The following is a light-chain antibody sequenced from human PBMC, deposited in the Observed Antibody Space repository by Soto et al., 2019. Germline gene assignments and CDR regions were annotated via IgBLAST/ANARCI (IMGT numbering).Light chain of an antibody. CDR1: SSDVGGYNY. CDR2: DVS. CDR3: SSYTSSSTPLFV. V-gene: IGLV2-14*01. J-gene: IGLJ1*01. Sequence: QCVLTQPAYVYRSPGQSSTISSPGTSSDVGGYNYVSWYQQHPGKAPKLMIYDVSSRPSGVSNRFSGSKSGNTASLTISGLQAEDEADYYCSSYTSSSTPLFVFGTGTKVTVL.